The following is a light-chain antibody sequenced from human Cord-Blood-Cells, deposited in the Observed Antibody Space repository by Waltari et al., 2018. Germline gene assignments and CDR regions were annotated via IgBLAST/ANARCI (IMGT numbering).Light chain of an antibody. V-gene: IGKV4-1*01. CDR1: HSVLYSSNNKNY. CDR2: WAS. J-gene: IGKJ2*03. Sequence: DIATTQTTDSLAVSLGVWAPIKCTSSHSVLYSSNNKNYLAWSQQKPGQPPKLLIYWASTRESVVPDRFSGSGSGTDFTLTISSLQAEDVAVYYCQKYYSTPYSFGQGTKLEIK. CDR3: QKYYSTPYS.